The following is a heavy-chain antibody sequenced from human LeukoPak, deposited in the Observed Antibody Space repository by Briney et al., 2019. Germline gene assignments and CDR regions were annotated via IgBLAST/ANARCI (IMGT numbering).Heavy chain of an antibody. Sequence: GASVKVSCKASGYTFTSYGISWVRQAPGQGLEWMGWISAYTGKTNYAQKLQGRVTMTTDTSTSTAYMELRSLRSDDTAVYYCARRRRYYYGSGSYYNDDDYYYYYMDVWGKGTTVTISS. CDR1: GYTFTSYG. J-gene: IGHJ6*03. V-gene: IGHV1-18*01. CDR2: ISAYTGKT. D-gene: IGHD3-10*01. CDR3: ARRRRYYYGSGSYYNDDDYYYYYMDV.